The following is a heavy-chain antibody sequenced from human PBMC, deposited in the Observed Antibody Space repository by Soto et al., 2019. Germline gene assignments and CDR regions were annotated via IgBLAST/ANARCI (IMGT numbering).Heavy chain of an antibody. CDR1: GFTFSSYG. CDR2: ISYDGSNK. J-gene: IGHJ4*02. CDR3: AKDRRAVAGTLVFDY. D-gene: IGHD6-19*01. V-gene: IGHV3-30*18. Sequence: QVQLVESGGGVVQPGRSLRLSCAASGFTFSSYGMHWVRQAPGKGLEWVAVISYDGSNKYYADSVKGRFTISRDNSKKTLFLQMNSLRAEDTAVYYCAKDRRAVAGTLVFDYWGQGTLVTVSS.